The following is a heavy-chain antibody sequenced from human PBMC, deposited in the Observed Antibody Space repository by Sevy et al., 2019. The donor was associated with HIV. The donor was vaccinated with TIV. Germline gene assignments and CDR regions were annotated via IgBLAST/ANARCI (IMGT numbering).Heavy chain of an antibody. J-gene: IGHJ4*02. Sequence: GGSLRLSCAASGFTFIRYNMNWVRQAPGKGLEGVSSVSGSSNYIYYAESLKGRFIISRDNAKDTLYLQMNSLRADDTAVYYCARGPPDGSYDYFDYWGQGTLVTVSS. D-gene: IGHD1-26*01. V-gene: IGHV3-21*06. CDR2: VSGSSNYI. CDR1: GFTFIRYN. CDR3: ARGPPDGSYDYFDY.